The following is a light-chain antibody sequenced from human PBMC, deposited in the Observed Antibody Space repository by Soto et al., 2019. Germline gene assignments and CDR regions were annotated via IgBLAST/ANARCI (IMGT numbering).Light chain of an antibody. V-gene: IGLV1-44*01. Sequence: QSVLTQPPSASGTPGQRVTISCSGSSSNIGSYAVNWYQQLPGTAPKLLIYSNDQRPSGVPDRFSGSKSGSSATLGITGLQTGDEADYYCVTWDSSLSAGVFGGGTKLTV. J-gene: IGLJ3*02. CDR2: SND. CDR3: VTWDSSLSAGV. CDR1: SSNIGSYA.